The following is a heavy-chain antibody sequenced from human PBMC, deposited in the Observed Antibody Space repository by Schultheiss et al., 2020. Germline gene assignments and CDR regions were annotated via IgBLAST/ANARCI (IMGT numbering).Heavy chain of an antibody. CDR1: GFTFSSYG. CDR3: ARGGLYYFGSGTLPLYYYYGMDV. Sequence: GESLKISCAASGFTFSSYGMHWVRQAPGKGLEWVAVISYDGSNKYYADSVKGRFTISRDNSKNTLYLQMNSLRAEDTAVYHCARGGLYYFGSGTLPLYYYYGMDVWGQGTTVTVSS. V-gene: IGHV3-30*03. CDR2: ISYDGSNK. J-gene: IGHJ6*02. D-gene: IGHD3-10*01.